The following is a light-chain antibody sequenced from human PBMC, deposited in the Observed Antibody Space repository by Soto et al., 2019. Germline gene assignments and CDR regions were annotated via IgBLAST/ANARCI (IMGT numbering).Light chain of an antibody. J-gene: IGLJ3*02. CDR2: HDD. CDR3: AAWDDRWNGVM. Sequence: QPVLTQPPAVSAAPRQSVTISCSGDSFNIGSYAVSWYQQVPGKAPKLLVYHDDLLPSGVSDRFSASKSGTSASLAISGLQSDDEGDYYCAAWDDRWNGVMCGGGTKLTVL. CDR1: SFNIGSYA. V-gene: IGLV1-36*01.